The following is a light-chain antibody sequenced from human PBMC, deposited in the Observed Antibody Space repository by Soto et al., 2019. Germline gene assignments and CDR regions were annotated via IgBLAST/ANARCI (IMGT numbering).Light chain of an antibody. V-gene: IGKV3-11*01. CDR3: QQRSNWPPT. CDR2: DAS. Sequence: EIVLTHSAATLSLSPGERATLSCRASQSVSSYLAWYQQKPGQAPRLLIYDASNRATGIPARFSGSGSGTDFTLTISSLEPEDFAVYYCQQRSNWPPTFGQGTKVDIK. J-gene: IGKJ1*01. CDR1: QSVSSY.